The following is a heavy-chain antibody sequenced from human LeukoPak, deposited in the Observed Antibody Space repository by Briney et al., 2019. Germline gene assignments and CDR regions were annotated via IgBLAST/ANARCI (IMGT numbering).Heavy chain of an antibody. V-gene: IGHV1-24*01. D-gene: IGHD3-22*01. CDR3: ATGIPRRYSGYDFGYYYDSSGYYNFDY. Sequence: GASVKVSCKASGYTFTSYGISWVRQAPGQGLEWMGGFDPEDGETIYAQKFQGRVTMTEDTSTDTAYMELSSLRSEDTAVYYCATGIPRRYSGYDFGYYYDSSGYYNFDYWGQGTLVTVSS. J-gene: IGHJ4*02. CDR1: GYTFTSYG. CDR2: FDPEDGET.